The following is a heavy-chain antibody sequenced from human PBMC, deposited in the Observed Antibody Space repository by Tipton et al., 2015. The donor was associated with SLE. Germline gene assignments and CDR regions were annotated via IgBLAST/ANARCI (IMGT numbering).Heavy chain of an antibody. CDR1: GFTFSRHW. CDR3: ARIPRISRPYYMDV. D-gene: IGHD2/OR15-2a*01. CDR2: IHEDGGEK. Sequence: GSLRLSCAASGFTFSRHWMSWVRQAPGQGLEWVANIHEDGGEKYYVDSVKGRFTISRDNADNSVFLQMNILRADDTAVYYCARIPRISRPYYMDVWGKGTAVTVS. J-gene: IGHJ6*03. V-gene: IGHV3-7*01.